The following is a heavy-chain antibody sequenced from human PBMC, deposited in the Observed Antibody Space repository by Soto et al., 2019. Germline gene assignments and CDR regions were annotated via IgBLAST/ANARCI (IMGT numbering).Heavy chain of an antibody. CDR1: GFSLSTGGVG. CDR3: ARIYGGTFAY. V-gene: IGHV2-5*02. Sequence: QITLKESGPPLVKPTQTLTLTCTFSGFSLSTGGVGVGWIRQPPGKALEWLALIYWDDDKRYSPSLKSRLTITKDTSKKQVVLTMTSMDPVDTATYFCARIYGGTFAYWGQGTLVTVSS. D-gene: IGHD2-15*01. CDR2: IYWDDDK. J-gene: IGHJ4*02.